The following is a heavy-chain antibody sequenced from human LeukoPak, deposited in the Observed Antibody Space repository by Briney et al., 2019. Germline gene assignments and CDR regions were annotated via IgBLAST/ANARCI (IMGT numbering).Heavy chain of an antibody. J-gene: IGHJ5*02. V-gene: IGHV3-33*08. Sequence: GGSLRLSCAASGFTFSNYNMNWVRQALGKGLEWVAFIWYDGSKKYYADSVKGRFTISRDNSKNTLYLQMNSLTAEDTAVYYCARDGTVTAGPFDPWGGGTLVTVSA. CDR1: GFTFSNYN. CDR2: IWYDGSKK. CDR3: ARDGTVTAGPFDP. D-gene: IGHD4-17*01.